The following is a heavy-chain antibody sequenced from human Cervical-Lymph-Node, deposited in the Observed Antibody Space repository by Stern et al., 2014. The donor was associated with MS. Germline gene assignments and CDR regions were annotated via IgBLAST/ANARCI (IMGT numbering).Heavy chain of an antibody. Sequence: QVQLVQSGGGVVQPGRSLRLSCAASGFTFSSYGMHWVRQAPGKGLEWVAVISYDGSNKYYADSVKGRFTISRDNSKNTLYLQMNSLRAEDTAVYYCAKDALCRCSSTSCYFSDYWGQGTLVTVSS. D-gene: IGHD2-2*01. CDR1: GFTFSSYG. J-gene: IGHJ4*02. V-gene: IGHV3-30*18. CDR3: AKDALCRCSSTSCYFSDY. CDR2: ISYDGSNK.